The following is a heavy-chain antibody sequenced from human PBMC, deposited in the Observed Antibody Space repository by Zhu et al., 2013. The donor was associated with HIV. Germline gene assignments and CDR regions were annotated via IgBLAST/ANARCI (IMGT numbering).Heavy chain of an antibody. CDR2: INIYSGNT. CDR1: GYTFTNYG. J-gene: IGHJ4*02. D-gene: IGHD3-3*01. CDR3: ARTPEWLFFDY. Sequence: VQLVQSGAEVKTPGASVKVSCRASGYTFTNYGISWVRQAPGQGLEWMGWINIYSGNTYYVQNLQGRVTITTDTSTSTAYMKLRSLRSDDTAVYYCARTPEWLFFDYWAREPWSPSPQ. V-gene: IGHV1-18*01.